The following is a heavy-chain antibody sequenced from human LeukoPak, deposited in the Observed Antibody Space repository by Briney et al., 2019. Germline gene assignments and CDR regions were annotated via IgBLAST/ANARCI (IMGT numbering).Heavy chain of an antibody. D-gene: IGHD1-26*01. V-gene: IGHV3-23*01. CDR3: AKDRSIGTYYTFDH. CDR1: GFTFSNDA. Sequence: GGSLRLSCAASGFTFSNDAMSWVRQAPGKGLEWVSSISDSGDNTYYADSVKGRFTVSGDNSKNMVYLQMNSLTAADTAVYYCAKDRSIGTYYTFDHWGQGTLVTVSS. J-gene: IGHJ4*02. CDR2: ISDSGDNT.